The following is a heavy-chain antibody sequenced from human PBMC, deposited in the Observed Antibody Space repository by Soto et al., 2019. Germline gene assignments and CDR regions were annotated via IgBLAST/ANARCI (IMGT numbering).Heavy chain of an antibody. J-gene: IGHJ4*02. CDR3: AREYSSSRYFDY. Sequence: GGSLRLSCTASGFTFSSYWMHWVRQAPGKGLVWVSRINSDGSSTSYADSVKGRFTISRDNAKNTLYLQMNSLIAEDTAVYYCAREYSSSRYFDYWGQGTLVTVSS. V-gene: IGHV3-74*01. CDR2: INSDGSST. CDR1: GFTFSSYW. D-gene: IGHD6-13*01.